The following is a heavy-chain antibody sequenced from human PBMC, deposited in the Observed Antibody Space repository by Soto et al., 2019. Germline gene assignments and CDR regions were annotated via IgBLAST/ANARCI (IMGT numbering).Heavy chain of an antibody. V-gene: IGHV1-58*02. CDR1: GFTFTTST. D-gene: IGHD3-10*01. CDR3: AADSPPYYYGSGSL. CDR2: IVVGSDNT. J-gene: IGHJ4*02. Sequence: SVTVSCKASGFTFTTSTMQWVRQARGQRLEWIGWIVVGSDNTNYAQRFQERVTITRDMSTSTVYMELSSLRSEDTAVYYCAADSPPYYYGSGSLWGQGTLVTVSS.